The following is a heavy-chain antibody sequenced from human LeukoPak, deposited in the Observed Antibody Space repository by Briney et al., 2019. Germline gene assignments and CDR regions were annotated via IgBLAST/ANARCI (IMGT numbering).Heavy chain of an antibody. D-gene: IGHD6-19*01. V-gene: IGHV3-23*01. CDR2: ISGSGGST. CDR3: AKDPSSGRLKYFDY. CDR1: GFTFSSYA. J-gene: IGHJ4*02. Sequence: GGCLRLSCAASGFTFSSYAMSWVRQAAGKGLEWVSAISGSGGSTYYADSVKGRFTISRDNSKSTVYLQMNSLRAEDTAVYYCAKDPSSGRLKYFDYWGQGTLVTVSS.